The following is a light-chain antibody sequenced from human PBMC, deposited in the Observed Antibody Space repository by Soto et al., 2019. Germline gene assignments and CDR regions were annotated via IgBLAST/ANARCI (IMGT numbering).Light chain of an antibody. J-gene: IGKJ4*01. CDR2: DAS. CDR1: QDFSNY. V-gene: IGKV1-33*01. CDR3: QQYDNLPT. Sequence: DIQMTQSPSSLSASVGDRVTITCQASQDFSNYLNWYQQKPGKAPKLLIYDASNLETGVPSKFSRSGSGTDFTFTISSLQPEDIATYYCQQYDNLPTFGGGTKVEIK.